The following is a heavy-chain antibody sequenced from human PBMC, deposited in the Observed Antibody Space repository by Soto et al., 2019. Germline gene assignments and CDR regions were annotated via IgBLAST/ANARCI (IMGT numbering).Heavy chain of an antibody. CDR3: AREGDYGCTYDY. CDR1: GGSISSYY. J-gene: IGHJ4*02. D-gene: IGHD4-17*01. Sequence: QVQLQESGPGLVKASETLSLTCTVSGGSISSYYWSWIRQPPGKGLEWIGYIYYSGSTNYNPSLKSRDTILVDTAKDQFSRKLSSVAAADTVVDYWAREGDYGCTYDYWSQGTLVTVSS. CDR2: IYYSGST. V-gene: IGHV4-59*01.